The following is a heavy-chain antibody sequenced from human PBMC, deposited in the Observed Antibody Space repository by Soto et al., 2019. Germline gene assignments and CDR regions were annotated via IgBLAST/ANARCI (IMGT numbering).Heavy chain of an antibody. D-gene: IGHD1-26*01. CDR2: ISGSGGST. Sequence: EVQLLESGGGLVQPGGSLRLSCAASGFTFSSYAMSWVRQAPGKGLEWASAISGSGGSTYYADSVKGRFTISRDNSKNTLYLQMNSLRAEDTAVYYCAKGLGEPYPHAYNWFDPWGQGTLVTVSS. CDR3: AKGLGEPYPHAYNWFDP. V-gene: IGHV3-23*01. J-gene: IGHJ5*02. CDR1: GFTFSSYA.